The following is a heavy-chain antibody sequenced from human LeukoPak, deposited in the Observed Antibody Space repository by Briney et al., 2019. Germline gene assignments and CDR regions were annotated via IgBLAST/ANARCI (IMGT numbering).Heavy chain of an antibody. D-gene: IGHD3-22*01. CDR2: ISSSGRII. V-gene: IGHV3-48*03. Sequence: GGSLRLSCAASGFTFSSYEMNWVRQAPGKGLEWVSYISSSGRIIYYADSVKGRFTISRDNAKNSLYLQMNSLRAEDTALYYCARWNDDLYDSSDYEFDYWGQGTLVTVSS. CDR3: ARWNDDLYDSSDYEFDY. J-gene: IGHJ4*02. CDR1: GFTFSSYE.